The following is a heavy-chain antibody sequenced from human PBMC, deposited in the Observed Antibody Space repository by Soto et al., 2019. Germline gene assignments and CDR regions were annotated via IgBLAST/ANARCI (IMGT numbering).Heavy chain of an antibody. Sequence: EVQLVESGGGLVKPGGSLRLSCAASGFTFSNAWLTWVRQAPGKGLEWVGRSKSRTQGATTDYAATVKGRFTISRDDFKDTLYLQMIILKSEDTAVYYCTTGYPYDYDISNYHGDDAFDIWGQGTMVTVSS. CDR3: TTGYPYDYDISNYHGDDAFDI. CDR1: GFTFSNAW. D-gene: IGHD3-22*01. J-gene: IGHJ3*02. CDR2: SKSRTQGATT. V-gene: IGHV3-15*01.